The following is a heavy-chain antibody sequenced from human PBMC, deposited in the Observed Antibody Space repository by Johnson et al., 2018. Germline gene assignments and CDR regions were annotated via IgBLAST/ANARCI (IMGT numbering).Heavy chain of an antibody. CDR3: ARVGGSYYGYYYYYMDV. D-gene: IGHD1-26*01. CDR1: GGSFSGYY. V-gene: IGHV4-34*01. J-gene: IGHJ6*03. CDR2: ITHSGRT. Sequence: QVQLQQWGAGLLKPSETLSLTCAVYGGSFSGYYWSWIRQPPGKGLEWIGEITHSGRTNYNPSLKSRVTISVETSKNQFSLTQSSVTAADTAVYYCARVGGSYYGYYYYYMDVWGKGTTVTVSS.